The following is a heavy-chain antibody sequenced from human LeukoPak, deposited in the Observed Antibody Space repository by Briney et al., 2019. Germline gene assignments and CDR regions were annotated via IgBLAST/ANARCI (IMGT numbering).Heavy chain of an antibody. CDR2: IYHSGST. Sequence: SETLSLTCAVSGGSISSGGYSWSWIRQPPGKGLEWIGYIYHSGSTYYNPSLKSRVTISVDRSKNQFSLKLSSVTAADTAVYYCASGGRDGYNWGYFDYWGQGTLVTVFS. D-gene: IGHD5-24*01. V-gene: IGHV4-30-2*01. CDR1: GGSISSGGYS. CDR3: ASGGRDGYNWGYFDY. J-gene: IGHJ4*02.